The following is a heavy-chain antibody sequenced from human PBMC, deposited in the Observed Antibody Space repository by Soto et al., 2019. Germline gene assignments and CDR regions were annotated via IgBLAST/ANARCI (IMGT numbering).Heavy chain of an antibody. CDR1: DYSFTDYW. J-gene: IGHJ6*02. Sequence: GESLKISCKASDYSFTDYWMGWVRQMPGNGLEWLGIIHPRDSDVRYNSSLKGQVTISADKSISTAYLQWSSLKASDSAKYFCGRVSGDGDDVDVWGQGTTVTVSS. D-gene: IGHD3-10*02. CDR2: IHPRDSDV. CDR3: GRVSGDGDDVDV. V-gene: IGHV5-51*01.